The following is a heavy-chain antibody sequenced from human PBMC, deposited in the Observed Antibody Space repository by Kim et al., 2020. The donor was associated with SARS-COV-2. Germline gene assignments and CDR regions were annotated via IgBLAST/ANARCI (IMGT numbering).Heavy chain of an antibody. V-gene: IGHV3-23*03. CDR1: GFNFRSYS. CDR2: IYGNGRTI. D-gene: IGHD6-19*01. J-gene: IGHJ4*02. Sequence: GGSLRLSCEASGFNFRSYSMNWVRQAPGKGLEWVAIIYGNGRTIYYANSVKGRFTISRDDSKNTVFLYMNGLRVEDTAVYYCAKDRIVDGIFDFDFWGQGTRVTVSP. CDR3: AKDRIVDGIFDFDF.